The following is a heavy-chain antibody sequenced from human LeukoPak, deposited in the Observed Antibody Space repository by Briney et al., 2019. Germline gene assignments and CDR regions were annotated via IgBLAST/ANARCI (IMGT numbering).Heavy chain of an antibody. J-gene: IGHJ4*02. Sequence: GGPLRLSCAASGLTFSSYWMHWFRKAPGKGLVWVSRINSDGSSTSYADSVKGRFTISRDNAKNTLYLQMNSLRAEDTAVYYCARVVAAFFDYWGQGTLVTVSS. CDR1: GLTFSSYW. CDR2: INSDGSST. D-gene: IGHD6-6*01. V-gene: IGHV3-74*01. CDR3: ARVVAAFFDY.